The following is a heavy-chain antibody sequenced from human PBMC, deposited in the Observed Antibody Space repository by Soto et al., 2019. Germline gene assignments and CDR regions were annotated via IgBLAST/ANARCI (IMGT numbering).Heavy chain of an antibody. CDR2: INHSGST. Sequence: SETLSLTCAVYGGSFSGYYWSWIRQPPGKGLEWIGEINHSGSTNYNPSLKSRVTISVDTSKNQFSLKLSSVTAADTAVYYCARGLPWGPAAGTFNWFDPWGQGTLVTVSS. V-gene: IGHV4-34*01. CDR3: ARGLPWGPAAGTFNWFDP. J-gene: IGHJ5*02. CDR1: GGSFSGYY. D-gene: IGHD6-13*01.